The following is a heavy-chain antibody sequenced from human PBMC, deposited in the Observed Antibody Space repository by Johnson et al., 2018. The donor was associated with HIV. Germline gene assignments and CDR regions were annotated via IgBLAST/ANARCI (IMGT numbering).Heavy chain of an antibody. D-gene: IGHD3-3*01. Sequence: VQLVESGGGVVRPGGSLRLSCAASGFTFDDYGMSWVRQAPGKGLEWVCGINWNGGSTGYADSVKGRFTISRDNAKNSLYLQKNSLRDVDTALYYWARARACSNVWSGYTGCDAFDIWGQGTMVTVSS. V-gene: IGHV3-20*04. CDR3: ARARACSNVWSGYTGCDAFDI. J-gene: IGHJ3*02. CDR2: INWNGGST. CDR1: GFTFDDYG.